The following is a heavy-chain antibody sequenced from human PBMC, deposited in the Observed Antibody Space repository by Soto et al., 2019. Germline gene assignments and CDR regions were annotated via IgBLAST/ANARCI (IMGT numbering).Heavy chain of an antibody. Sequence: SETLSLTCTVSGGSISSYYWSWIRQPPGKGLEWIGYIYYSGSTNYNPSLKSRVTISVDTSKNQFSLKLSSVTAADTAVYYCARSRIAAAGTDPRYYFDYWGQGTLVTVSS. CDR3: ARSRIAAAGTDPRYYFDY. CDR2: IYYSGST. CDR1: GGSISSYY. J-gene: IGHJ4*02. V-gene: IGHV4-59*01. D-gene: IGHD6-13*01.